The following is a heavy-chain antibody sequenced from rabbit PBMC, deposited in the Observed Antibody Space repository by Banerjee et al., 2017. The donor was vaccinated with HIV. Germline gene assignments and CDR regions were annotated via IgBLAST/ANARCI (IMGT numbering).Heavy chain of an antibody. CDR2: IDTGDGST. CDR3: ARSSNYYGMDL. V-gene: IGHV1S40*01. Sequence: QSLEESGGDLVKPGASLTLTCTASGIDFNNNYWICWVRQAPGKGLVLIACIDTGDGSTYYASWAKGRFTISKTSSPTVTLQMTSLTAADTATYFCARSSNYYGMDLWGPGTLVTVS. J-gene: IGHJ6*01. CDR1: GIDFNNNYW.